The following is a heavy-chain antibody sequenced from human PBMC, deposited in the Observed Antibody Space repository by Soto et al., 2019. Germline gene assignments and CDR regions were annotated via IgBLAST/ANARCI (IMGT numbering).Heavy chain of an antibody. J-gene: IGHJ6*02. D-gene: IGHD6-13*01. CDR3: ARERPRGGGSSWYRAGDYYYYGMDV. Sequence: GSLRLSCSASGFTFSSCDMHWVRQATGKGLEWVSAIGTAGDTYYPGSVKGRFTISRENAKNSLYLQMNSLRAGDTAVYYCARERPRGGGSSWYRAGDYYYYGMDVWGQGTTVTVSS. V-gene: IGHV3-13*01. CDR2: IGTAGDT. CDR1: GFTFSSCD.